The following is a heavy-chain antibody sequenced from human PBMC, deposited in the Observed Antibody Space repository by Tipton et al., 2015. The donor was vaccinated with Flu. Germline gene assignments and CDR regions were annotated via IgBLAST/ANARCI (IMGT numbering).Heavy chain of an antibody. Sequence: LRLSCTVSGGSISSYYWSWIRQPARKGLEWIGRIYTSGSTNYNPSLKSRVTMSVDTSKNQFSLKLSSVTAADTAVYYCARDYGGSIIGDLWGRGTLVTVSS. CDR1: GGSISSYY. CDR3: ARDYGGSIIGDL. V-gene: IGHV4-4*07. CDR2: IYTSGST. J-gene: IGHJ2*01. D-gene: IGHD2-15*01.